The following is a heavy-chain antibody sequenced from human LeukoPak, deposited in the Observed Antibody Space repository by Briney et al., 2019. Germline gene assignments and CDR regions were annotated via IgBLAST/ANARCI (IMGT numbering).Heavy chain of an antibody. V-gene: IGHV3-30-3*01. CDR1: GFTFSSYA. D-gene: IGHD2-2*01. J-gene: IGHJ4*02. Sequence: GGSLRLSCAASGFTFSSYAMHWVRQAPGKGLEWVAVISYDGSNKYYADSVKGRFTISRDNSKNTLYLQMNSLRAEDTAVYYCARDRPGDIVVVPAAPDYWGQGTLVTVSS. CDR3: ARDRPGDIVVVPAAPDY. CDR2: ISYDGSNK.